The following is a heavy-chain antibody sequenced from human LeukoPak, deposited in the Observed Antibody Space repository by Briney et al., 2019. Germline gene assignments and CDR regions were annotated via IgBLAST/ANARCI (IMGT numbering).Heavy chain of an antibody. CDR3: ARGERRDGYTFGY. CDR2: VYYSGST. V-gene: IGHV4-59*01. D-gene: IGHD5-24*01. CDR1: GGSISTYY. Sequence: SETLSLTCTVSGGSISTYYWSWIRQPPGKGLEWIGYVYYSGSTNYNPSLKSRVTISLDTSQNQFSLMLSSVTAADTAVYFCARGERRDGYTFGYWGQGTLVTVSS. J-gene: IGHJ4*02.